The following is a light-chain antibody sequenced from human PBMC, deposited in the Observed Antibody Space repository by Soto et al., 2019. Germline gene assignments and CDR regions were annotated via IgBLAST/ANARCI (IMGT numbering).Light chain of an antibody. Sequence: EIVLTQSPGTLSLSPGDRATLSCRASQSINSNYLAWYQQKPGQAPRLLIYGASSRATGIPDRFSGSGSGTDFSLTITRLEPEDFAVYYCQQYRDLPQTFGQGTQVEIK. CDR1: QSINSNY. CDR3: QQYRDLPQT. J-gene: IGKJ1*01. CDR2: GAS. V-gene: IGKV3-20*01.